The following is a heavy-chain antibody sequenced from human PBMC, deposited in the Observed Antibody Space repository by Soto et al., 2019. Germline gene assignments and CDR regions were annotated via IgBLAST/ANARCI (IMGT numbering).Heavy chain of an antibody. Sequence: GESLRISCKGSGYSFTSYWIGWVRQMPGKGLEWMGIIYPGDSDTRYSPSFQGQVTISADKSISTAYLQWSSLKASDTAMYYCARHYCSSTSCYPVYYYYYGMDVWGQGTTVTVSS. V-gene: IGHV5-51*01. D-gene: IGHD2-2*01. CDR1: GYSFTSYW. CDR2: IYPGDSDT. CDR3: ARHYCSSTSCYPVYYYYYGMDV. J-gene: IGHJ6*02.